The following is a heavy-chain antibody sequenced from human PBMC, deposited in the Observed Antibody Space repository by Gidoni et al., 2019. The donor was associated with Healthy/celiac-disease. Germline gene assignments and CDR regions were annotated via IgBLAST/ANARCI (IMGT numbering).Heavy chain of an antibody. CDR2: ISGSGCST. CDR3: AKSRTVVGAGLSFDY. CDR1: GFPFSSYA. Sequence: EVQLLESGGGLEQPGGSLSLSCAASGFPFSSYAMSWVRQAPGEGLEWVSAISGSGCSTYYADSVKGRFTISRDNSKNTLYLQMNSLRAEDTAVYYCAKSRTVVGAGLSFDYWGQGTLVTVSS. J-gene: IGHJ4*02. D-gene: IGHD2-15*01. V-gene: IGHV3-23*01.